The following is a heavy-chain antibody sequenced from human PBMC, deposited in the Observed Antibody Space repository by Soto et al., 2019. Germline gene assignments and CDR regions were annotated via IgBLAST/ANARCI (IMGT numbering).Heavy chain of an antibody. V-gene: IGHV1-69*01. CDR1: GGLFSSYP. Sequence: QEQLVQSGAEVKKPGSSVKVSCKASGGLFSSYPISWVRQVPGQGLEWMGGIIPVFQTAYDTQRLQGRVTITAEESTNTVYMELSSVRSEDTAIYYCARAGSGYTWFNEFWGQGTLVTVSS. D-gene: IGHD3-22*01. CDR3: ARAGSGYTWFNEF. CDR2: IIPVFQTA. J-gene: IGHJ4*02.